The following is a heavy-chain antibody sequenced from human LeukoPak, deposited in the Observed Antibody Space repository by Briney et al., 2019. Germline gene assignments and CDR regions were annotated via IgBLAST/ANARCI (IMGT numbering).Heavy chain of an antibody. CDR1: GFTFSSQP. V-gene: IGHV3-30*03. Sequence: GGSLRLSCAASGFTFSSQPMRWVRQTPGKGLEWVALISFDGKNKFYGDSVIGRFTISRDNTKNTLFLQMNSLRAEDMGVYYCVRPMTTTRNFEHWGQGTLVTVSS. CDR2: ISFDGKNK. D-gene: IGHD1-1*01. J-gene: IGHJ4*02. CDR3: VRPMTTTRNFEH.